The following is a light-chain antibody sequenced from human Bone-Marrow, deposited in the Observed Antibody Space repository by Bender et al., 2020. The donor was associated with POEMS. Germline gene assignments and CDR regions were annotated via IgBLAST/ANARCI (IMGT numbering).Light chain of an antibody. CDR2: QRD. Sequence: SYDLTQPPSVSVSPGQTASITCSGEKLENKYTCWYQQKPGQSPVLVIYQRDKRPSGIPERFSGSDSGNTATLTISGTQAMDEADYYCQAWDSTSVVFGGGTKVTVL. CDR3: QAWDSTSVV. J-gene: IGLJ2*01. V-gene: IGLV3-1*01. CDR1: KLENKY.